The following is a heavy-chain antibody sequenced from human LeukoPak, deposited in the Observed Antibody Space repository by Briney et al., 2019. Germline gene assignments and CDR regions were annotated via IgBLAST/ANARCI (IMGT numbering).Heavy chain of an antibody. D-gene: IGHD3-22*01. CDR1: GFTFSSYG. Sequence: PGGSLRLSCAASGFTFSSYGMHWVRQAPGKGLEWVAFIRYDGSNKYYADSVKGRFTIPRDNSKNTLYLQMNSLRSEDTAVYYCARDGYMGTYYYDSSGYYPDSWGQGTLVTVSS. CDR3: ARDGYMGTYYYDSSGYYPDS. V-gene: IGHV3-30*02. J-gene: IGHJ4*02. CDR2: IRYDGSNK.